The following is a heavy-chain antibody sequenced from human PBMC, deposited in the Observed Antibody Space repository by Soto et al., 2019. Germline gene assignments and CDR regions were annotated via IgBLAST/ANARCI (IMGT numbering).Heavy chain of an antibody. CDR3: ARGNALDV. D-gene: IGHD3-10*01. Sequence: SQTLSLTCAISVYSVSSDITSWNWIMQSPSRGLEWLGRTYYRSKWFHDYAASVKSRITINPDTSKNQFSLELNSMTPEDTAVYYCARGNALDVLGQGTVVSVSS. CDR2: TYYRSKWFH. V-gene: IGHV6-1*01. CDR1: VYSVSSDITS. J-gene: IGHJ3*01.